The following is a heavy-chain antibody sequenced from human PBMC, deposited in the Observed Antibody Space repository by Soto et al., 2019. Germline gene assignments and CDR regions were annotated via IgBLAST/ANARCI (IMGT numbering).Heavy chain of an antibody. V-gene: IGHV1-8*01. Sequence: QVQLVQSGAEVKKPGASVKVSCKPSGYPFTSYHVNWVRQAPGQGLEWMGWMNPDSGSTYYALKFQGRLTMTRNTSMSTAYLELGSLKSEDTAIYYGARVRFIGKGYDSGWYIAHWGQGTQVIGSS. CDR2: MNPDSGST. CDR1: GYPFTSYH. D-gene: IGHD6-19*01. CDR3: ARVRFIGKGYDSGWYIAH. J-gene: IGHJ5*02.